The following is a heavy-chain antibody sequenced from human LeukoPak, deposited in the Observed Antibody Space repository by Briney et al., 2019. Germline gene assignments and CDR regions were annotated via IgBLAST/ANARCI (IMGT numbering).Heavy chain of an antibody. CDR2: IYYSGST. CDR1: GGSISSYY. Sequence: SETLSLTCTVSGGSISSYYWSWIRQPPGKGLEWIGYIYYSGSTNYNPSLKSRVTISVDTSKNQFSLKLSSVTAADTAVYYCAKDRVPDRYCSGGSCYFFDYGMDVWGQGTTVTVSS. V-gene: IGHV4-59*12. J-gene: IGHJ6*02. CDR3: AKDRVPDRYCSGGSCYFFDYGMDV. D-gene: IGHD2-15*01.